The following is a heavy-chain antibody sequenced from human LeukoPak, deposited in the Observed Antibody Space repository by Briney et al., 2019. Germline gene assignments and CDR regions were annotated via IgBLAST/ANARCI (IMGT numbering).Heavy chain of an antibody. Sequence: PGGSLRLSCVASGFTFGDVVMSWVPQAPGKGLEWVSAISYNGASTDYADSVKGRFAISRDNSKNTLYLQMNSLRAEDTAVYYCARRTGGTKDYWGQGTQVTVSS. CDR2: ISYNGAST. D-gene: IGHD7-27*01. CDR1: GFTFGDVV. CDR3: ARRTGGTKDY. V-gene: IGHV3-23*01. J-gene: IGHJ4*02.